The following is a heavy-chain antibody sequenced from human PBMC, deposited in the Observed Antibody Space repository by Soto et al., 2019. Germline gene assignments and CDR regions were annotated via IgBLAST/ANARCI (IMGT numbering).Heavy chain of an antibody. CDR3: ARNRRDGYTFDY. D-gene: IGHD5-12*01. CDR1: GGSLSSYY. CDR2: IYYSGST. J-gene: IGHJ4*02. V-gene: IGHV4-59*01. Sequence: SETLSLTCTVSGGSLSSYYWSWIRQPPGKGLEWIGYIYYSGSTNYNPSLKSRVTISVDTSKNQFSLKLSSVTAADTAVYYCARNRRDGYTFDYWGQGTLVTVSS.